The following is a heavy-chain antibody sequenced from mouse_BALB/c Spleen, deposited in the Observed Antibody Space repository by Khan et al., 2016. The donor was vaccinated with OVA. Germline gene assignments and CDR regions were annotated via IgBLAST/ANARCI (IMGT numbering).Heavy chain of an antibody. V-gene: IGHV9-1*02. Sequence: QVQLKQSGPELKKPGETVKISCKASGYTFTNYGMNWVKQAPGKGLKWMGWINTYTGEPTYADDFKGRFVFSLETSASTAYLQISNLKNEDMTTYFCAGISSYWYSDVWGAGTTVTVSS. D-gene: IGHD6-2*01. CDR1: GYTFTNYG. CDR3: AGISSYWYSDV. J-gene: IGHJ1*01. CDR2: INTYTGEP.